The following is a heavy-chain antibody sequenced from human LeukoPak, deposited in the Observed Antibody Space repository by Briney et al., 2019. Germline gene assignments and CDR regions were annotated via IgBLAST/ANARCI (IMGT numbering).Heavy chain of an antibody. D-gene: IGHD1-7*01. CDR3: ARYLELRAIDY. CDR1: GFTFSSYS. Sequence: GGSLRLSCAASGFTFSSYSMNWVRQAPGKGLEWVSSISSSSSYIYYGDSVKGRFTISRDNAKNSLYLQMNSLRAEDTAVYYCARYLELRAIDYWGQGTLVTVSS. CDR2: ISSSSSYI. V-gene: IGHV3-21*01. J-gene: IGHJ4*02.